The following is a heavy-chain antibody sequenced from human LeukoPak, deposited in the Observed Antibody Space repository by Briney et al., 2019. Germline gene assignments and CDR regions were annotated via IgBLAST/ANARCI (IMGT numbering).Heavy chain of an antibody. D-gene: IGHD4-17*01. CDR3: VRGGRYGDPRLFDL. Sequence: SETLSLTCTVSGDSISSSSSYWGWIRQPPGKGLEWIGSIHHSGNTYYNPSLESRVTISVDMSKSQFSLKVTSVTAADTAVYYCVRGGRYGDPRLFDLWGQGALVPVSS. CDR1: GDSISSSSSY. CDR2: IHHSGNT. V-gene: IGHV4-39*07. J-gene: IGHJ4*02.